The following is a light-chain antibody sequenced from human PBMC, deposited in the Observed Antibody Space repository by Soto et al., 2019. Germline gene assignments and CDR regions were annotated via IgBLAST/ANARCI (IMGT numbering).Light chain of an antibody. CDR2: AAS. V-gene: IGKV1-39*01. J-gene: IGKJ1*01. Sequence: DIQMTQSPSSLSASVGDRVTITCRASQSISSYLNWYQQKPGKAPKLLIYAASSLQSGVPSRFSGSGSGTDFTLPISSLQPEDFATYYCHQSYGTSPWTFGQGNKVEIK. CDR3: HQSYGTSPWT. CDR1: QSISSY.